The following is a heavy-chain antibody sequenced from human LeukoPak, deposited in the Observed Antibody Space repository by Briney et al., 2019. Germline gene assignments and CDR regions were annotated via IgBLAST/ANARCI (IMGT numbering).Heavy chain of an antibody. V-gene: IGHV4-59*01. D-gene: IGHD2-2*01. CDR1: GGSISSYY. J-gene: IGHJ5*02. Sequence: SETLSLTCTVSGGSISSYYWSWIRQPPGKGLEWIGYIYYSGSTNYNPSLKSRVTISVDTSKNQFSLKLSSVTAADTAVYYCARRYPTCSSTSCYSPPTWFDPWGQGTLVTVSS. CDR3: ARRYPTCSSTSCYSPPTWFDP. CDR2: IYYSGST.